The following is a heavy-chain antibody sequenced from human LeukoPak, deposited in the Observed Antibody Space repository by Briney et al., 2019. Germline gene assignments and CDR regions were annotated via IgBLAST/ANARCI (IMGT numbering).Heavy chain of an antibody. D-gene: IGHD1-14*01. Sequence: SGTLSLTCAVSGGSISRSNWWSWVRQPPGKGLEWIGDILHSGDANYNASLRSRLTISLDKSRNQFSLQLSSVTAADTAVYYCAGYNIPYTFEFWGPGTVVTVSS. V-gene: IGHV4-4*02. J-gene: IGHJ4*02. CDR1: GGSISRSNW. CDR2: ILHSGDA. CDR3: AGYNIPYTFEF.